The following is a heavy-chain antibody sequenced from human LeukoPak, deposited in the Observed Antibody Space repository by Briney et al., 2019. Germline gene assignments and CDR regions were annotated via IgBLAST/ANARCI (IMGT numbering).Heavy chain of an antibody. CDR1: GGSMRHSY. J-gene: IGHJ4*02. V-gene: IGHV4-59*01. Sequence: PSETLPLTCSVSGGSMRHSYWTWIRQTPEKGLEWIGYVYDNGNSNSRSSLRSRVSMSVDTSKNEFSLKLSSVTAADTAVYFCARGSRYKPDFFDDWGLGTPVTVSS. CDR2: VYDNGNS. D-gene: IGHD3-3*01. CDR3: ARGSRYKPDFFDD.